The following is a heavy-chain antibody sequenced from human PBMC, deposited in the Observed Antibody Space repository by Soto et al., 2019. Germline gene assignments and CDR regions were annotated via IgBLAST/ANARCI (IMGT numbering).Heavy chain of an antibody. CDR3: ARARYNWNYGDAFDI. D-gene: IGHD1-7*01. V-gene: IGHV4-4*02. CDR1: SGSISSSNW. J-gene: IGHJ3*02. CDR2: IYHSGST. Sequence: PSETLSLTCAVSSGSISSSNWWSWVRQPPGKGLEWIGEIYHSGSTNYNPSLKSRVTISVDKSKNQFSLKLSSVTAADTAVYYCARARYNWNYGDAFDIWGQGTMVTVSS.